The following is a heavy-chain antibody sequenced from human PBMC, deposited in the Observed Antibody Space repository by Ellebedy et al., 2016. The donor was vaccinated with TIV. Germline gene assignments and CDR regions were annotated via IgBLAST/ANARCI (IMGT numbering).Heavy chain of an antibody. CDR2: ISDSGGST. J-gene: IGHJ4*02. V-gene: IGHV3-23*01. Sequence: GESLKISCAASGFTFGSCGMSWVRQAPGKGLEWVSAISDSGGSTFYADSVKGHFTISRDNSKNTLFLQMNSLRAEDTALYYCARHSHGGHDYWGQGTLVTVSS. CDR1: GFTFGSCG. D-gene: IGHD5-12*01. CDR3: ARHSHGGHDY.